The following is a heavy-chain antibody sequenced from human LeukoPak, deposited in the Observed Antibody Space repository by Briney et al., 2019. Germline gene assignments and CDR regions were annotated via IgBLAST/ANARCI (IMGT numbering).Heavy chain of an antibody. CDR2: IYYSGST. CDR3: ARAPHYHGSGAFDH. Sequence: SETLSLTCTVSGGSISSGGYYWSWIRQHPGKGLEWIGYIYYSGSTYYNPSLKSRVTISVDTSKNQFSLKLSSVTAADTAVYYCARAPHYHGSGAFDHWGQGTLVTVSS. V-gene: IGHV4-31*03. CDR1: GGSISSGGYY. J-gene: IGHJ4*02. D-gene: IGHD3-10*01.